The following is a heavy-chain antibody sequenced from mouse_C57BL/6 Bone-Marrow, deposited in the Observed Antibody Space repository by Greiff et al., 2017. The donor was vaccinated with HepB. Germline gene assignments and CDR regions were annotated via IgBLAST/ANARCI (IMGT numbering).Heavy chain of an antibody. CDR1: GYTFTSYW. V-gene: IGHV1-55*01. D-gene: IGHD1-1*01. Sequence: QVQLKQPGAELVKPGASVKMSCKASGYTFTSYWITWVKQRPGQGLEWIGDIYPGSGSTNYNEKFKSKATLTVDTSSSTAYMQLSSLTSEDSAVYYCHYYGSSLSGWYFDVWGTGTTVTVSS. J-gene: IGHJ1*03. CDR2: IYPGSGST. CDR3: HYYGSSLSGWYFDV.